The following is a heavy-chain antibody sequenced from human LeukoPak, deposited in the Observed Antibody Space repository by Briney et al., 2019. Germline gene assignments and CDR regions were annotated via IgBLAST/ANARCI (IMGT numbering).Heavy chain of an antibody. CDR3: TTDRPAPITLLRALHN. CDR2: INSKFSGGTT. V-gene: IGHV3-15*01. CDR1: GFTFSNNW. Sequence: PGGSLRLSCAASGFTFSNNWMTWVRQAPGKGLEWVARINSKFSGGTTDYAAPVKGTFIISRDDSTINPHLDLHSLNAKDTAVYYCTTDRPAPITLLRALHNWGRGTLVTVSS. J-gene: IGHJ4*02. D-gene: IGHD1-14*01.